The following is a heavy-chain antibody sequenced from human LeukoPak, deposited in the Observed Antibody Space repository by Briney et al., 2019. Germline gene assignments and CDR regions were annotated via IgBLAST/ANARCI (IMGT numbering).Heavy chain of an antibody. CDR2: ISGSGGST. V-gene: IGHV3-23*01. CDR3: AKDDRIQTRRYSYNY. D-gene: IGHD5-18*01. CDR1: GVTFSSYA. J-gene: IGHJ4*02. Sequence: GGSLRLSCTASGVTFSSYAMSWVRQAPGKGLEWVSTISGSGGSTSYAYSVKGRFTISRDNSKNTLYLQINSPRAEDTAVYYCAKDDRIQTRRYSYNYWGQGTLVTVSS.